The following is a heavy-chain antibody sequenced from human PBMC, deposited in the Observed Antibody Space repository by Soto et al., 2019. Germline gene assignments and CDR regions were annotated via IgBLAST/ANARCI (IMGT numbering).Heavy chain of an antibody. CDR1: GDSVSSNSAA. V-gene: IGHV6-1*01. CDR2: TYYRSKWYN. J-gene: IGHJ6*03. CDR3: ARESTTVTTAHYYYYMDV. Sequence: PSQTLSLTCAISGDSVSSNSAAWNWIRQSPSRGLEWLGRTYYRSKWYNDYAVSVKSRITINPDTSKNQFSLQLNSVTPEDTAVYYCARESTTVTTAHYYYYMDVWGKGTTVTVSS. D-gene: IGHD4-17*01.